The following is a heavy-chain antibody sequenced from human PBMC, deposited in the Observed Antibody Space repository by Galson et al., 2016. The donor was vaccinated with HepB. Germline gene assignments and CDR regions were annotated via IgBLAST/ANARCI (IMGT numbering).Heavy chain of an antibody. V-gene: IGHV3-21*06. D-gene: IGHD2-2*01. Sequence: SLRLSCAASGFTFSSYSMNWVRQAPGKGLEWVSSISTFSNYIYYADSVKGRFTISRDNAKNSLFLQMNSLRAEDTAIYYCARDGGLVPPATFDYWGQGTLVTVSS. CDR2: ISTFSNYI. CDR3: ARDGGLVPPATFDY. CDR1: GFTFSSYS. J-gene: IGHJ4*02.